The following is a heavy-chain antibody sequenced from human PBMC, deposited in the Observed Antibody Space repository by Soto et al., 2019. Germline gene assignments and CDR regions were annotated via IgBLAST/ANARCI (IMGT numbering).Heavy chain of an antibody. D-gene: IGHD2-2*01. Sequence: ASVKVSCKASGGTFSSYTISWVRQAPGQGLEWMGRIIPILGIANYAQKFQGRVTITADKSTSTAYMELSSLRSEDTAVYYCARDRHYCSSTSCHDAFDIWGQGTMVT. CDR2: IIPILGIA. CDR3: ARDRHYCSSTSCHDAFDI. V-gene: IGHV1-69*04. J-gene: IGHJ3*02. CDR1: GGTFSSYT.